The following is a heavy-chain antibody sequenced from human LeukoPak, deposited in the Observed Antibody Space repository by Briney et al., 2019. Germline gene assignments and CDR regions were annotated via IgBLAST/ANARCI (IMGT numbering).Heavy chain of an antibody. V-gene: IGHV4-39*01. D-gene: IGHD3-16*02. CDR2: IYYSGST. CDR1: GGSISSSSYY. Sequence: PLETLSLTCTVSGGSISSSSYYWGWIRQPPGKGLEWIGSIYYSGSTYYNPSLKSRVTISVDTSKNQFSLKLSSVTAADTAVYYCARIDYVWGSYRSFDYWGQGTLVTASS. J-gene: IGHJ4*02. CDR3: ARIDYVWGSYRSFDY.